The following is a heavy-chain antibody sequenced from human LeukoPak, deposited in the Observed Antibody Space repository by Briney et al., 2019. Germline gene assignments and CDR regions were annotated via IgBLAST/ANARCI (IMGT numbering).Heavy chain of an antibody. CDR2: ISGDGGSA. J-gene: IGHJ5*02. V-gene: IGHV3-43*02. CDR1: GFTFDDYA. CDR3: AKGARGDTVTSIVGLNWFDP. Sequence: AVSLRLSCAACGFTFDDYAMHWVPQAPGRGLEWVSLISGDGGSAYYADSVKGRFTISRDNTKNSLYLQMNSLRADDTAVYYCAKGARGDTVTSIVGLNWFDPWGQGTLVTVSS. D-gene: IGHD4-17*01.